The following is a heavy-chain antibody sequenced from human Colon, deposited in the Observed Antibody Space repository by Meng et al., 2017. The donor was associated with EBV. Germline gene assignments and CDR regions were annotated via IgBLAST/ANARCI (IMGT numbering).Heavy chain of an antibody. CDR2: IDERGTFT. J-gene: IGHJ4*02. V-gene: IGHV3-74*01. D-gene: IGHD1-1*01. CDR1: GFTFSSYW. Sequence: EKQLVESGGGLVQAGGSLRLSCAASGFTFSSYWMHWVRQAPGKGLVWVSHIDERGTFTNYTGSVKGRFTISRDNAKSTLYLQMNSLRADDTAVYYCVRDLWNREDYWGQGTLVTVSS. CDR3: VRDLWNREDY.